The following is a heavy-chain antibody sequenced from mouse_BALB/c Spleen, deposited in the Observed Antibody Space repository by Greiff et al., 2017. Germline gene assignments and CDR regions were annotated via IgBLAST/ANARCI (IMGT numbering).Heavy chain of an antibody. V-gene: IGHV5-6*01. J-gene: IGHJ3*01. CDR2: ISSGGSYT. CDR1: GFTFSSYG. CDR3: ARRGLGNYEAWFAY. D-gene: IGHD2-1*01. Sequence: DVQLVESGGDLVKPGGSLKLSCAASGFTFSSYGMSWVRQTPDKRLEWVATISSGGSYTYYPDSVKGRFTISRDNAKNTLYLQMSSLKSEDTAMYYCARRGLGNYEAWFAYWGQGTLVTVSA.